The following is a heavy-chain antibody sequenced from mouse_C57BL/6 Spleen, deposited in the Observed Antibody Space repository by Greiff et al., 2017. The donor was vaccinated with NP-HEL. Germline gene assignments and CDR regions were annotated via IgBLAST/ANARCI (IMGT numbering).Heavy chain of an antibody. Sequence: VQLQQSGAELVRPGASVKLSCTASGFNIKDDYMHWVKQRPEQGLEWIGWIDPENGDTEYASKFQGKATITADTSSNTAYLQLSSLTSEDTAVYYCTFCYGSSGDYWGQGTTLTVSS. CDR1: GFNIKDDY. V-gene: IGHV14-4*01. CDR3: TFCYGSSGDY. J-gene: IGHJ2*01. CDR2: IDPENGDT. D-gene: IGHD1-1*01.